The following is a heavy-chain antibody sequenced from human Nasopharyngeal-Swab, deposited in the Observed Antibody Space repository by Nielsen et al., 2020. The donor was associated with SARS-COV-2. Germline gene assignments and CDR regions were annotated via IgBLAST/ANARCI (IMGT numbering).Heavy chain of an antibody. J-gene: IGHJ6*03. V-gene: IGHV7-4-1*02. Sequence: ASVKVSCKASGYTFTSYAMNWVRQAPGQGLEWMGWINTNTGNPTYAQDFTGRFVFSLDTSVSTAYLQISSLKAEDTAVYYCARDQQLPPPLYYYYYMDVWGKGTTVTVSS. CDR3: ARDQQLPPPLYYYYYMDV. D-gene: IGHD6-13*01. CDR2: INTNTGNP. CDR1: GYTFTSYA.